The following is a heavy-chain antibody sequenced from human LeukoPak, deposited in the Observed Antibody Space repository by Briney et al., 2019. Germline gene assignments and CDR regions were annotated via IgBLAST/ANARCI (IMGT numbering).Heavy chain of an antibody. CDR2: ISAYNGNT. CDR3: ARDRVETDYYDSSGPTDY. D-gene: IGHD3-22*01. CDR1: GYTFTSYG. Sequence: GASVKVSCKASGYTFTSYGISWVRQAPGQGLEWMGWISAYNGNTNYAQKLQGRVTMTTDTSTSTAYMELRSLRSDGTAVYYCARDRVETDYYDSSGPTDYWGQGTLVTVSS. V-gene: IGHV1-18*01. J-gene: IGHJ4*02.